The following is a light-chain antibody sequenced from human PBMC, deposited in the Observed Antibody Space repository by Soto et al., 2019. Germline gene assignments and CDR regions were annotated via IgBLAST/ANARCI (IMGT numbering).Light chain of an antibody. J-gene: IGKJ1*01. V-gene: IGKV1-5*03. CDR3: QQSNNYPWT. Sequence: DLQMTQSPSTLSASVGDRVTITCRASQYIHNYLAWYQQKPGEAPKLLIYEAANLESGVPSRFSGSGTGTEFTLTISSLQPDDFATYYCQQSNNYPWTFGQGIRVEF. CDR2: EAA. CDR1: QYIHNY.